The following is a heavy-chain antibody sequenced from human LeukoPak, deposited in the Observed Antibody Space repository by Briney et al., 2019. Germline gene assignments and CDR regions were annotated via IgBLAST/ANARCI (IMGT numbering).Heavy chain of an antibody. Sequence: GGSLRLSCAASGFTFSDYYMSWIRQAPGKGLEWVSYISSSGSTIYYADSVKGRFTISRDNAENSLYLQMNSLRAEDTAVYYCARLRMTTVTVDYWGQGTLVTVSS. V-gene: IGHV3-11*01. D-gene: IGHD4-17*01. CDR3: ARLRMTTVTVDY. CDR2: ISSSGSTI. CDR1: GFTFSDYY. J-gene: IGHJ4*02.